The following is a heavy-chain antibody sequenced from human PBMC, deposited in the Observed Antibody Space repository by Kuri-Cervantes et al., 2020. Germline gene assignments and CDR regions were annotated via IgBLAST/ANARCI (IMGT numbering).Heavy chain of an antibody. CDR1: GYTFTSYG. CDR3: ARVWRSTSYAV. CDR2: INPNSGGT. D-gene: IGHD2-2*01. Sequence: ASVKVSCKASGYTFTSYGISWVRQAPGQGLEWMGWINPNSGGTNYAQKFQGRVTMTRDTSISTAYMELSRLRSDDTAVYYCARVWRSTSYAVWGQGTTVTVSS. V-gene: IGHV1-2*02. J-gene: IGHJ6*02.